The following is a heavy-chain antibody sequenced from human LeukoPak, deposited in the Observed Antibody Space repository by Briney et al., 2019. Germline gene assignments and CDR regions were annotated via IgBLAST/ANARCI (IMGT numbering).Heavy chain of an antibody. J-gene: IGHJ3*02. CDR3: ARGTLVAFDI. CDR1: GYSISSGYY. V-gene: IGHV4-4*07. CDR2: IYTSGST. D-gene: IGHD1-1*01. Sequence: PSETLSLTCAVSGYSISSGYYWSWIRQPAGKGLEWIGRIYTSGSTNYNPSLKSRVTMSVDTSKNQFSLKLSSVTAADTAVYYCARGTLVAFDIWGQGTMVTVSS.